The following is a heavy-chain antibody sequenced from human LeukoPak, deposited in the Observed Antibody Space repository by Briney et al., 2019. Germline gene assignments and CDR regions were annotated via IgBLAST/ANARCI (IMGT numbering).Heavy chain of an antibody. D-gene: IGHD3-22*01. J-gene: IGHJ4*02. Sequence: GASVKVSCKASGYTFTRNTINWVRQAPGQGLEWMGWVNTNTGNPTYAQGFTGRFVFSSDTSVSTAYLQIGSLKAEDTAVYYCVTNFVSSGYFGYWGQGTLVTVSS. CDR2: VNTNTGNP. CDR1: GYTFTRNT. V-gene: IGHV7-4-1*01. CDR3: VTNFVSSGYFGY.